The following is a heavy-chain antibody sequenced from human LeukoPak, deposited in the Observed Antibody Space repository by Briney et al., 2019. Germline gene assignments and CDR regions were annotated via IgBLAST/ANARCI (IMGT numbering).Heavy chain of an antibody. CDR1: GGSISSYY. V-gene: IGHV4-59*01. CDR2: IYYSGST. Sequence: SETLSLTCTVSGGSISSYYWSWTRQPPGKGLEWIGYIYYSGSTNYNPSLKSRVTISVDTSKNQFSLKLSSVTAADTAVYYCARVTYDSSGLYHDYWGQGTLVTVSS. CDR3: ARVTYDSSGLYHDY. D-gene: IGHD3-22*01. J-gene: IGHJ4*02.